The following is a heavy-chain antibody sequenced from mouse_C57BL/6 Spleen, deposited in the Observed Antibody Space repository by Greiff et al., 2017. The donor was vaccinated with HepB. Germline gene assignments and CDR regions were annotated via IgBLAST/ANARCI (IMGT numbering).Heavy chain of an antibody. CDR3: ARGATTVVATDYFDY. CDR2: IYPGDGDT. Sequence: QVQLQQSGAELVKPGASVKISCKASGYAFSSYWMNWVKQRPGKGLEWIGQIYPGDGDTNYNGKFKGKATLTAAKSSSTAYMQLSSLTSEDSAVYFCARGATTVVATDYFDYWGQGTTLTVSS. D-gene: IGHD1-1*01. V-gene: IGHV1-80*01. J-gene: IGHJ2*01. CDR1: GYAFSSYW.